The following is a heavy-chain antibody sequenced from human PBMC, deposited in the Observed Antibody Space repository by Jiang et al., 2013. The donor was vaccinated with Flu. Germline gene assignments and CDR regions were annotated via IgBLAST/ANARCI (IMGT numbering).Heavy chain of an antibody. CDR2: IDWDDDK. CDR3: ARVTGPWAFDP. CDR1: GFSLTTRGVC. J-gene: IGHJ5*02. D-gene: IGHD1-14*01. Sequence: KPTQTLTLTCTFSGFSLTTRGVCLTWIRQVPGKALEWLARIDWDDDKYYSTSLKTRLTISKDTSKNQVVLTMTNMDPVDTATYYCARVTGPWAFDPWGQGTLVTVSS. V-gene: IGHV2-70*11.